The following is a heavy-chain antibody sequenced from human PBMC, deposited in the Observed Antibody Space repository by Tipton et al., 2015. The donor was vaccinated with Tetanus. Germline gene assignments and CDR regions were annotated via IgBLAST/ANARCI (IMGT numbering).Heavy chain of an antibody. V-gene: IGHV3-13*05. CDR1: GFTFSSYD. J-gene: IGHJ6*02. D-gene: IGHD2-15*01. Sequence: CAASGFTFSSYDMHWVRQATGKGLEWVSAIGTAGDPYYPGSVKGRFTISRENAKNSLYLQMNSLRAGDTAVYYCARGGYCSGGSCYSLSSGMDVWGQGTTVTVSS. CDR3: ARGGYCSGGSCYSLSSGMDV. CDR2: IGTAGDP.